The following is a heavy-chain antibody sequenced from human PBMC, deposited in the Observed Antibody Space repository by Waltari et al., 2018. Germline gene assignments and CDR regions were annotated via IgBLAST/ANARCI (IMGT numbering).Heavy chain of an antibody. CDR3: ASGDYYDSSGSDIDY. J-gene: IGHJ4*02. CDR2: IIPILGIA. Sequence: QVQLVQSGAEVKKPGSSVKVSCKASGGTFSSYTINWVRQAPGQGLEWMGRIIPILGIANYAQKFQGRVTITADKSTSTAYMELSSLRSEDTAVYYCASGDYYDSSGSDIDYWGQGTLVTVSS. CDR1: GGTFSSYT. V-gene: IGHV1-69*02. D-gene: IGHD3-22*01.